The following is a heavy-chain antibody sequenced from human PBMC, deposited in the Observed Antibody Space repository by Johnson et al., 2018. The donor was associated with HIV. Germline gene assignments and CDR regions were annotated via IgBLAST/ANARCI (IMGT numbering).Heavy chain of an antibody. CDR2: IRYDGSDK. V-gene: IGHV3-30*02. CDR1: GFIFNTFG. Sequence: VQLVESGGGVVQPGGSLRLSCAASGFIFNTFGMHWVRQAPGKGLEWVAFIRYDGSDKYYVDSVKGRFTISRDNSKNTLYLQMNSLRAEDTAVYYCAREELEPDVFDIWGQGTMVTVSS. CDR3: AREELEPDVFDI. J-gene: IGHJ3*02. D-gene: IGHD1-1*01.